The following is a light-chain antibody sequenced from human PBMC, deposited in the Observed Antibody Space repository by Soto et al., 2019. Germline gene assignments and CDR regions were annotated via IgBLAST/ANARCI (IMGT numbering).Light chain of an antibody. CDR2: GAS. CDR1: QSVSSN. V-gene: IGKV3-15*01. CDR3: QQYNTWPPWT. J-gene: IGKJ1*01. Sequence: ERVLTQAAATLSVTPGERATLSCRANQSVSSNLAWYQQKPGQAPRLLIYGASTRATGIPARFSGSGSGTEFTLTISSLQSADFAVYYCQQYNTWPPWTLGQGTNVDIK.